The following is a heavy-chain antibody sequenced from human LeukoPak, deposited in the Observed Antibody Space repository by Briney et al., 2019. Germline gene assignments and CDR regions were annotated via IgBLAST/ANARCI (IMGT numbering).Heavy chain of an antibody. D-gene: IGHD2-21*01. Sequence: GGSLRLSCAASGFIFSGYAMTWVRQAPGKGLEWVSAISSSGGSSYYADAVKGRFTISRDNSKNTLYLQINSLRAEDTAVYYCAKAPVTSCRGAYCYPFDSWGQGTLVTVSS. V-gene: IGHV3-23*01. J-gene: IGHJ4*02. CDR3: AKAPVTSCRGAYCYPFDS. CDR2: ISSSGGSS. CDR1: GFIFSGYA.